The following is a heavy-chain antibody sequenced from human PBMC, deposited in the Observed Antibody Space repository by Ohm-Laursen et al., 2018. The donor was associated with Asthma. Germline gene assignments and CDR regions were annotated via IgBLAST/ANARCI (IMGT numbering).Heavy chain of an antibody. CDR3: ARGARGSYDYYGMDV. CDR2: IIPIFGTA. Sequence: SVKVSCKVSGGTFSSYAISWVRQAPGQGLEWMGGIIPIFGTANYAQKFQGRVTITADESTSTAYMELSSLRSEDTAVYYCARGARGSYDYYGMDVWGQGTTVTVSS. CDR1: GGTFSSYA. V-gene: IGHV1-69*13. J-gene: IGHJ6*02. D-gene: IGHD1-26*01.